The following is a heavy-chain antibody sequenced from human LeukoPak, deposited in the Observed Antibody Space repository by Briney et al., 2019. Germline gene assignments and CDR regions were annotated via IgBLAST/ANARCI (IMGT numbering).Heavy chain of an antibody. Sequence: PGRSLRLSCAASGFTFSSYAMHWVRQAPGKGLEWVAVISYDGSNKYYADSVKGRFTISRDNSKNTLYLQMNSLRAEDTAVYYCARGPKWGSGWYGGWFDPWGQGTLVTVSS. D-gene: IGHD6-19*01. V-gene: IGHV3-30-3*01. CDR3: ARGPKWGSGWYGGWFDP. CDR2: ISYDGSNK. CDR1: GFTFSSYA. J-gene: IGHJ5*02.